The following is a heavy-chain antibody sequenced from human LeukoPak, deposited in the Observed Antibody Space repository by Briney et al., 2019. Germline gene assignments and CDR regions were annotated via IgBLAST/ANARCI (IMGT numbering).Heavy chain of an antibody. CDR3: ARGDRVGVTTGHFDY. J-gene: IGHJ4*02. D-gene: IGHD1-26*01. CDR1: GFTFSNYW. V-gene: IGHV3-7*03. Sequence: GGSLRLSCAASGFTFSNYWITWVRQAPGKGLEWVANIKQDGSEKYYMDSVKGRFTISRDNAKNSLFLQMNSLRAEDTAVYYCARGDRVGVTTGHFDYWGQGTLVTVSS. CDR2: IKQDGSEK.